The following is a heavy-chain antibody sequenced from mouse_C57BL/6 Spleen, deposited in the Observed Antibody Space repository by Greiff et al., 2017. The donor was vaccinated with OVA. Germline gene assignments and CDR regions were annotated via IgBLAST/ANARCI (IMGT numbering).Heavy chain of an antibody. J-gene: IGHJ4*01. D-gene: IGHD2-2*01. CDR2: ISDGGSYT. V-gene: IGHV5-4*03. Sequence: EVKLVESGGGLAKPGGSLKLSCAASGFTFSSYAMSWVRQTPEKRLEWVATISDGGSYTYYPDNVKGRFTISRDNAKNNLYLQMSHLKSEDTAMYYCARASTMVKGAMDYWGQGTSVTVSS. CDR1: GFTFSSYA. CDR3: ARASTMVKGAMDY.